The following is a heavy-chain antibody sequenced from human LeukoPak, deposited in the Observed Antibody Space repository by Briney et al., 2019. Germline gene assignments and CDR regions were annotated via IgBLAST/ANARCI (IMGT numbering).Heavy chain of an antibody. CDR1: GGSISSYY. Sequence: KPSETLSLTCTVSGGSISSYYWSWIRQPPGKGLEGIGYIYYSGSTNYNPSLKSRVTISVDTSKNQFSLKLSSVTAADTAVYYCARAELPSLFDYWGQGTLVTVSS. V-gene: IGHV4-59*01. CDR2: IYYSGST. CDR3: ARAELPSLFDY. D-gene: IGHD1-7*01. J-gene: IGHJ4*02.